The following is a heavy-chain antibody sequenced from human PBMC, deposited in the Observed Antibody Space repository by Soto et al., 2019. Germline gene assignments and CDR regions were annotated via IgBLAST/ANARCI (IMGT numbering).Heavy chain of an antibody. Sequence: QVQLVQSGAEVKKPGASVKVSCKASGYTFTNYDIHWVRQATGQGLEWMGWMNPDSGNTGQSKQFQGRVTMTRDTSRSTAYMEMRSVRCEDTAVYYCARGGFRRTWFDPWGQGTLVTVSS. CDR3: ARGGFRRTWFDP. J-gene: IGHJ5*02. CDR1: GYTFTNYD. V-gene: IGHV1-8*01. CDR2: MNPDSGNT.